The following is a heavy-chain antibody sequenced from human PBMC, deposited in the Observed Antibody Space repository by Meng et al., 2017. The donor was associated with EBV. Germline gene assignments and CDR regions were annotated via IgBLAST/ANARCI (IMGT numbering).Heavy chain of an antibody. J-gene: IGHJ4*02. D-gene: IGHD1-1*01. Sequence: QGQVVESVSRWQSPVASVKVSCKASGYTFSNYAINWMRQVPGQGLEWMGWINTYSGKATFAQGFTGRFVFSLDTPVTTAHLQIRGLKTEDSAVYYCARGVEENGSHYPFDSWGQGTLVTVSS. CDR1: GYTFSNYA. CDR3: ARGVEENGSHYPFDS. V-gene: IGHV7-4-1*01. CDR2: INTYSGKA.